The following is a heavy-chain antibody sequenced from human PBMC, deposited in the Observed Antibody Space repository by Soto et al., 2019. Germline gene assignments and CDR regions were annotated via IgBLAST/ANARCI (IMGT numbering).Heavy chain of an antibody. V-gene: IGHV3-23*04. D-gene: IGHD4-4*01. J-gene: IGHJ4*02. CDR3: AAYRVGPFDY. CDR2: ISGSGSST. Sequence: EVQLVESGGDLVQPGRSLRLSCAASGFSFDRYAMHWVRQAPGKGLEWVSGISGSGSSTYYADSVKGRFTISRDNSKNTLSLQMSSLRAEDTAVYYCAAYRVGPFDYWGQGTLVTVSS. CDR1: GFSFDRYA.